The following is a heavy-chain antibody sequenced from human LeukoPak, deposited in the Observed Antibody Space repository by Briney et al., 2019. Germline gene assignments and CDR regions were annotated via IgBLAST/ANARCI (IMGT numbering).Heavy chain of an antibody. Sequence: GRSLRLSCAASGFTFSSYALHWVRQAPGKGLEWVAVISYDGSDKYYADSVKGRLTISRDNSNNTLYLQMNSLRAEDTAVYYCARDSWIYDSRGYYFPRDYWGQGTLVTVSS. CDR3: ARDSWIYDSRGYYFPRDY. CDR1: GFTFSSYA. CDR2: ISYDGSDK. V-gene: IGHV3-30-3*01. D-gene: IGHD3-22*01. J-gene: IGHJ4*02.